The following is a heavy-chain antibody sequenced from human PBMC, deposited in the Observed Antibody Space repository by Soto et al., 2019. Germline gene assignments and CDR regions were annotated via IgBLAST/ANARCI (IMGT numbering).Heavy chain of an antibody. J-gene: IGHJ4*02. CDR1: GFILSEYA. D-gene: IGHD2-15*01. CDR2: LSKDGANE. CDR3: AKDPSTGGADY. V-gene: IGHV3-23*01. Sequence: GGSLRLSCTASGFILSEYAMNWVRHTPGAGLEWVSTLSKDGANEHFVDSVKGRFTISRDDAKNTLYLQMNSLRAEDTAMYYCAKDPSTGGADYWGQGTQVTVSS.